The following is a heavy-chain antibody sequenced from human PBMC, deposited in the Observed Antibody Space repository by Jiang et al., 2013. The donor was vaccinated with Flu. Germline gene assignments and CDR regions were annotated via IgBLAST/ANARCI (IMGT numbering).Heavy chain of an antibody. J-gene: IGHJ3*01. V-gene: IGHV2-5*02. D-gene: IGHD1-14*01. Sequence: KPTQTLTLTCTFSGFSLSTTGVGVGWVRQPPGKALEWLGIIYWDDDKRYSPSLRSRLTIIKDTSKNQVVFTMTNMDPVDTATYFCVQSKANRPGAFDVWGQGTMVTVSS. CDR3: VQSKANRPGAFDV. CDR2: IYWDDDK. CDR1: GFSLSTTGVG.